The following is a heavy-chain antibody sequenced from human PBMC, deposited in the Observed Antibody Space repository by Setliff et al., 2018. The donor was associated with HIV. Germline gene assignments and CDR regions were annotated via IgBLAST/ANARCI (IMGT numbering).Heavy chain of an antibody. Sequence: PGGSLRLSCVASGFTFNNAWMNWVRQAPGKGLEWLGRIKKSSDGGTTEYATPVKGRFTISRDDSENMLYLQMNDLKTEDTAVYYCMDFAIAGAWDYWGQGTLVTVSS. D-gene: IGHD6-13*01. J-gene: IGHJ4*02. CDR1: GFTFNNAW. CDR2: IKKSSDGGTT. V-gene: IGHV3-15*01. CDR3: MDFAIAGAWDY.